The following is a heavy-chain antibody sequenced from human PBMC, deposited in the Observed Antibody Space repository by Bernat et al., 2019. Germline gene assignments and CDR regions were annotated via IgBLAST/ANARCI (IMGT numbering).Heavy chain of an antibody. D-gene: IGHD3-16*01. V-gene: IGHV3-33*01. CDR1: GFTFSSYG. CDR2: IWYDGSNK. CDR3: ARDFPGGGFFDY. Sequence: QVQLVESGGGVVQPGRSLRLSCAASGFTFSSYGMHWVRQAPGKGLEWVAVIWYDGSNKYYADSVKGRFTISRDNSKNTLYLQMNSLRAEDTAVYYCARDFPGGGFFDYWGQGTLVNVSS. J-gene: IGHJ4*02.